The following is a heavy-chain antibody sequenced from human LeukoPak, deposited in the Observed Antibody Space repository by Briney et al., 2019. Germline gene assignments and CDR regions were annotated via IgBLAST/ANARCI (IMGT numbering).Heavy chain of an antibody. CDR3: AGACITRVRGGTYFFDY. D-gene: IGHD3-10*01. CDR1: VGSISSDY. Sequence: PSETLSLTCTVSVGSISSDYWNWIRQPAGKGVEWIGHIYTSGSTNFNPSLKSRVTMSVDPSKNLFSLKLGSVTAADPAGYYCAGACITRVRGGTYFFDYWGQGTLDSVSS. V-gene: IGHV4-4*07. J-gene: IGHJ4*02. CDR2: IYTSGST.